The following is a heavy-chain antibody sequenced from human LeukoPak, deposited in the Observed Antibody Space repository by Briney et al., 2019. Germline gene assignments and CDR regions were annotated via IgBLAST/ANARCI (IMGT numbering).Heavy chain of an antibody. Sequence: GGSLRLSCAASGFTFSTYSMNWVRQAPGKGLEWVSYISSLGSTIYYADSVKGRFTIFRDNAKNSLYLQMDGLRAEDTAVYYCARGEQEMATMSIDYWGQGTLVTASS. J-gene: IGHJ4*02. CDR3: ARGEQEMATMSIDY. V-gene: IGHV3-48*01. CDR1: GFTFSTYS. CDR2: ISSLGSTI. D-gene: IGHD5-24*01.